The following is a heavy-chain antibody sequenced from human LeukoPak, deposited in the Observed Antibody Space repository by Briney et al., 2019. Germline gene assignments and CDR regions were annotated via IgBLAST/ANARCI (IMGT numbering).Heavy chain of an antibody. CDR3: ARLPYSYGSGAGYLDL. J-gene: IGHJ2*01. CDR1: GGSISSYY. D-gene: IGHD5-18*01. CDR2: IYYSGST. V-gene: IGHV4-59*01. Sequence: SETLSLTCTVSGGSISSYYWSWIRQPPGKGLEWIGYIYYSGSTNYNPSLKSRVTISVGTSKNQFSLKLSSVTAADTAVYYCARLPYSYGSGAGYLDLWGRGTLVTVSS.